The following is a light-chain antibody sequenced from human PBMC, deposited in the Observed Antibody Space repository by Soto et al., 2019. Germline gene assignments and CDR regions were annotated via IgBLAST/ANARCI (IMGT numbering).Light chain of an antibody. V-gene: IGLV2-8*01. CDR1: SSDVGSYNF. J-gene: IGLJ1*01. CDR3: SSYAGSSNV. CDR2: EVN. Sequence: QSALTQPASVSGSPGQSITISCTGTSSDVGSYNFVSWYQQLPGKAPKLMIYEVNKRPSGVPDRFSGSKSGNTASLTVSGLQAEDEADYYCSSYAGSSNVFGTGTKLTVL.